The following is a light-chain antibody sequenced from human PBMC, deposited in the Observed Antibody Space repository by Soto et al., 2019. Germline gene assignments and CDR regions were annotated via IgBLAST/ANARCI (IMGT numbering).Light chain of an antibody. V-gene: IGKV3-11*01. Sequence: EIVLTQSPATLSLSPGERATLSCRASQSVSSYLAWYQQKSGQAPRLLIYDASKSATGIPARFSGSGSGTAFTLTISSLEPEDFAVYYCQQRSNWPTTFGQGTKVEIQ. J-gene: IGKJ1*01. CDR3: QQRSNWPTT. CDR2: DAS. CDR1: QSVSSY.